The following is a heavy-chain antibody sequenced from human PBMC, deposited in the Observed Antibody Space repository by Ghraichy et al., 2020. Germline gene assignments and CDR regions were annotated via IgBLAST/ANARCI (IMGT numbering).Heavy chain of an antibody. J-gene: IGHJ3*02. D-gene: IGHD2-15*01. Sequence: GALNISCAASGFTFSSYWMHWVRQAPGKGLVWVSDIDTDGSTTKYADSVKGRFTISRDNAKNTLYLQMNSLRAEDTAVYYCATIGLGYCSGGYCYSGPFDIWGQGTMVTVSS. CDR3: ATIGLGYCSGGYCYSGPFDI. CDR2: IDTDGSTT. V-gene: IGHV3-74*03. CDR1: GFTFSSYW.